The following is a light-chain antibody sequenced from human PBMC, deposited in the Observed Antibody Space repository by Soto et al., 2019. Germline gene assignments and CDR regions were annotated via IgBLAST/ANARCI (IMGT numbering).Light chain of an antibody. J-gene: IGKJ1*01. Sequence: EMVSTQSPGTLSLSPGERATLSCSASQSVSSSYLAWYQQKPGQSPRLLIYGASSRATGIPDRFSGSGSGTDFTLTISRLEPEDFAVYYCQQYGSSLTWTFGQGTKVDI. CDR1: QSVSSSY. CDR2: GAS. V-gene: IGKV3-20*01. CDR3: QQYGSSLTWT.